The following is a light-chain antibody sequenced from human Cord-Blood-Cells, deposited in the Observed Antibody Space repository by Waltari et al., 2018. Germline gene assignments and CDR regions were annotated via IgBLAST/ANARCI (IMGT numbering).Light chain of an antibody. CDR3: MQGTHWPRT. CDR1: QSLVYSDGNTY. J-gene: IGKJ1*01. V-gene: IGKV2-30*01. CDR2: KVS. Sequence: DVVMTQSQLSLPVTLGQPASISCRSRQSLVYSDGNTYLNWLQQRPGQSPRRLIYKVSNRDSGVPDRFSGSGSGTDFTLKISRVEAEDVGVYYCMQGTHWPRTFGQGTKVEIK.